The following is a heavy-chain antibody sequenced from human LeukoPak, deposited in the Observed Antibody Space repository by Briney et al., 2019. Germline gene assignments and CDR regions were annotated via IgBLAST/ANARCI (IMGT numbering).Heavy chain of an antibody. Sequence: SETLSLTCTVSGGSISSSSYYWGWIRQPPWKGLEWIGEINHSGSTNYNPSLKSRVTISVDTSKNQFSLKLSSVTAADTAVYYCARSGAYCSSTSCYFSSGWYPFDYWGQGTLVTVSS. J-gene: IGHJ4*02. V-gene: IGHV4-39*07. CDR1: GGSISSSSYY. CDR3: ARSGAYCSSTSCYFSSGWYPFDY. D-gene: IGHD2-2*01. CDR2: INHSGST.